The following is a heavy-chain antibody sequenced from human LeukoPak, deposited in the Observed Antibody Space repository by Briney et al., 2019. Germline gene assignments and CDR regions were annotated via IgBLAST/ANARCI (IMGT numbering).Heavy chain of an antibody. D-gene: IGHD3-10*01. Sequence: SETLSLTCTVSGGFISSYYWSWIRQPPGKGLEGIGYIYYSGSTNYNPSLKSGVTISVDTSKNQFSLKLSSVTAADTAVYYCARYYGSGSHFDYWGQGTLVTVSS. CDR1: GGFISSYY. V-gene: IGHV4-59*08. J-gene: IGHJ4*02. CDR2: IYYSGST. CDR3: ARYYGSGSHFDY.